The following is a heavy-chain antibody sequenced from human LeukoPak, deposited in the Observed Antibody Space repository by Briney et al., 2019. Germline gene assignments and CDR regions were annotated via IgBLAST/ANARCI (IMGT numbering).Heavy chain of an antibody. CDR1: GFTFSSYG. CDR3: AKDALISFRGAWSQSDY. CDR2: IWYDGSNK. Sequence: PGRSLRLSCAASGFTFSSYGMHWVRQAPGKGLEWVAVIWYDGSNKYHADSVKGRFTISRDNSKNTLYLQMNSLRAEDTAVYYCAKDALISFRGAWSQSDYWGQGTLVTVSS. V-gene: IGHV3-33*06. D-gene: IGHD3-16*02. J-gene: IGHJ4*02.